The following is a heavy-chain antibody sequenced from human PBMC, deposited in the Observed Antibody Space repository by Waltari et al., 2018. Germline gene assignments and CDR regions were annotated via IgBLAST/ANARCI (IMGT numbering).Heavy chain of an antibody. V-gene: IGHV4-34*02. CDR2: IDHRGST. J-gene: IGHJ3*01. Sequence: QVQLQQGGAGLLKPSETLSLTCTVHGGSFSGHFWTWIRQAPGEGLEWLGEIDHRGSTHYNPSFRSRVTISVDTSKNQFSLQLNSVTAADTALYYCARERSRDFDWLPNVLDVWGLGTLVTVSS. D-gene: IGHD3-9*01. CDR1: GGSFSGHF. CDR3: ARERSRDFDWLPNVLDV.